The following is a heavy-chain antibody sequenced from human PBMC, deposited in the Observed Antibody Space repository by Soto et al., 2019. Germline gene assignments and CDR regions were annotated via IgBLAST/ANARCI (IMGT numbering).Heavy chain of an antibody. D-gene: IGHD1-26*01. V-gene: IGHV4-59*08. CDR1: GGSISSYY. CDR2: IYYSGST. J-gene: IGHJ5*02. CDR3: ARQRWELLGWFDP. Sequence: QVQLQESGPGLVKPSETLSLTCTVSGGSISSYYWSWIRQPPGKGLEWIGYIYYSGSTNYNPSLKSRVTISVDTSKNQFSLKLSSVTAADTAVYYCARQRWELLGWFDPWGQGTLVTVSS.